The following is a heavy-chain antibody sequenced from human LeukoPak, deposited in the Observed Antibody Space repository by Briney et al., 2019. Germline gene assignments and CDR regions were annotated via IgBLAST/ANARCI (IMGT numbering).Heavy chain of an antibody. CDR1: GFTFSRHW. CDR3: ARAHGSSADF. J-gene: IGHJ4*02. V-gene: IGHV3-7*03. CDR2: IKQDGSAK. D-gene: IGHD6-6*01. Sequence: PGGSLRLSCAASGFTFSRHWMYWVRQAPGKGLEWVANIKQDGSAKPYVDSVKGRFTISRDNAKNSLFLQMHSLRAVDTAVYYCARAHGSSADFWGQGTLLTPSS.